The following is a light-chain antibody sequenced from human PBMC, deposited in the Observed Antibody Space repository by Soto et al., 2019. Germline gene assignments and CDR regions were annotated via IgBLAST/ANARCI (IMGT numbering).Light chain of an antibody. CDR1: QDIRIY. CDR2: AAS. Sequence: DIQMTQSPSSLSASVGDRVTITCRASQDIRIYFAWFQQKPGEAPKSLIYAASSLQSGVPSKFSGRGSGTDFTLTITSLRPEDCATYYCQQYYTFPHTCGQGTQLEIK. J-gene: IGKJ2*01. CDR3: QQYYTFPHT. V-gene: IGKV1-16*02.